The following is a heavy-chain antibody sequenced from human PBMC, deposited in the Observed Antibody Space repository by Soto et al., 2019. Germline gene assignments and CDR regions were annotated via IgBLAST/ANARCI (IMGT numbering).Heavy chain of an antibody. D-gene: IGHD6-13*01. CDR1: GYTFTSYG. V-gene: IGHV1-18*01. CDR3: ARDIREDSSSWYTGDFDY. CDR2: ISAYNGNT. Sequence: QVQLVQSGAEVKKPGASVKVSCKASGYTFTSYGISWVRQAPGQGLEWMGWISAYNGNTNYAQKLQGRVTMTTDTXTXTXXMELRSLRSDDTAVYYCARDIREDSSSWYTGDFDYWGQGTLVTVSS. J-gene: IGHJ4*02.